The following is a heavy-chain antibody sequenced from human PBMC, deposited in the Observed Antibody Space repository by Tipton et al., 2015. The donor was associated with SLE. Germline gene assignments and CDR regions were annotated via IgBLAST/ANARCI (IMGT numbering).Heavy chain of an antibody. Sequence: SLRLSCAASGFTVSNNYMHWVRQAPGKGLEWISVIYSGGATYYADSVKGRFIISRDNSENTMYLHMNSLRAEDTALYYCARIPWTGYYPDYWGQGTLVTVSP. CDR3: ARIPWTGYYPDY. CDR1: GFTVSNNY. V-gene: IGHV3-66*01. J-gene: IGHJ4*02. D-gene: IGHD3/OR15-3a*01. CDR2: IYSGGAT.